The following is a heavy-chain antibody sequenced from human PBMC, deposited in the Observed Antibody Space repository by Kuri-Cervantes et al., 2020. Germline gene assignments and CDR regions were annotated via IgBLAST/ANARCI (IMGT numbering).Heavy chain of an antibody. V-gene: IGHV3-7*01. CDR2: IKQDGSEK. CDR3: ARDLEYDYAWGSYRPHDAFDI. D-gene: IGHD3-16*02. CDR1: GFTFSSYW. J-gene: IGHJ3*02. Sequence: GESLKISCAASGFTFSSYWMSWVRQAPGKGLEWVANIKQDGSEKYYVDSVKGRFTISRDSAKNSLYLQMNSLRAEDTAVYYCARDLEYDYAWGSYRPHDAFDIWGQGTMVTVSS.